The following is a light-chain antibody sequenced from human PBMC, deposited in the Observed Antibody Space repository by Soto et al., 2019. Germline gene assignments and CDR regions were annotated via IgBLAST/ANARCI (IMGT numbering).Light chain of an antibody. Sequence: GDRVTITCRANQSISSYLNWYQQKPGKAPKLLIYAASTLQRGVSSRFSGSGSGTDFTLTIRSLQLDDFATYYCQQSYRTPYPFGQGTKVDNK. CDR1: QSISSY. J-gene: IGKJ2*01. V-gene: IGKV1-39*01. CDR2: AAS. CDR3: QQSYRTPYP.